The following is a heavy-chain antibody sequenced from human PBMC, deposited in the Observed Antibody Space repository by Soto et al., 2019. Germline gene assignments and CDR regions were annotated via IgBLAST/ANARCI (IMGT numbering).Heavy chain of an antibody. CDR3: ARSPDILAGRRWFDP. CDR1: GYTFTGYY. Sequence: ASVNVSCKASGYTFTGYYMHWVRQAPGQGLEWMGWINPNSGGTNNAQKFQGRVTMTRDTFISTAYMELSRLISDDTAVYCCARSPDILAGRRWFDPWGQGTLVTVSS. CDR2: INPNSGGT. J-gene: IGHJ5*02. D-gene: IGHD3-9*01. V-gene: IGHV1-2*02.